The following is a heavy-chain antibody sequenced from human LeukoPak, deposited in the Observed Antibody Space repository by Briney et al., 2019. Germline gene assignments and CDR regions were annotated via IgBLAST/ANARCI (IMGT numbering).Heavy chain of an antibody. V-gene: IGHV4-30-2*01. D-gene: IGHD4-17*01. CDR3: ARVNDYGDYADY. CDR2: IYHSGST. CDR1: GGSISSGGYS. Sequence: SQTLSLTCAVSGGSISSGGYSWSWIRQPPGKGLEWIGYIYHSGSTYYNPSLKSRVTISVDRSKNQFSLKLSSVTAADTAVYYCARVNDYGDYADYWGQGTLVTVSS. J-gene: IGHJ4*02.